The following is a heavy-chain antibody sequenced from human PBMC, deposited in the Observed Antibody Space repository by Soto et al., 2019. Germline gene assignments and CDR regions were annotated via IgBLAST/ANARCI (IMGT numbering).Heavy chain of an antibody. D-gene: IGHD3-9*01. J-gene: IGHJ6*02. CDR2: ISWNSGSI. V-gene: IGHV3-9*01. CDR3: AESNGLRYAYYYYYGMDV. Sequence: GGSLRLSCAASGFTFDDYAMHWVRQAPGKGLEWVSGISWNSGSIGYADSVKGRFTISRDNAKNSLYLQMNSLRAEDTALYYCAESNGLRYAYYYYYGMDVWGQGSTVTVSS. CDR1: GFTFDDYA.